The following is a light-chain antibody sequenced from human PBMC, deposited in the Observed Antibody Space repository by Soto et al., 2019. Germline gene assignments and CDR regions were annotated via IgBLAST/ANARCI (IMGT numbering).Light chain of an antibody. J-gene: IGKJ1*01. V-gene: IGKV1-5*01. Sequence: DIQMTQTPSILSASVVDRFTITFRSSQTITNWLAWYQQKPGKAPRLLIYDASSLESWVPSRFSGSGSGTEFTLTISSLQSEDFATYYCQQYKSFWTFGQGTKVDIK. CDR1: QTITNW. CDR2: DAS. CDR3: QQYKSFWT.